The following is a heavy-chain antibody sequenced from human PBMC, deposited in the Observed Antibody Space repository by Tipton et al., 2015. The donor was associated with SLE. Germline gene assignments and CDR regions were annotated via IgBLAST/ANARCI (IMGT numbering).Heavy chain of an antibody. CDR3: ATRLRYFDWSGEDY. CDR1: GGSISSSSSYY. Sequence: TLSLTCTVSGGSISSSSSYYWGWIRQPPGKGLEWIGYIYYRGSTYYNPSLKSRVNISVDTSKNQFSLTLSSVTAADTAVYYCATRLRYFDWSGEDYWGQGTLVTVSS. V-gene: IGHV4-31*03. J-gene: IGHJ4*02. D-gene: IGHD3-9*01. CDR2: IYYRGST.